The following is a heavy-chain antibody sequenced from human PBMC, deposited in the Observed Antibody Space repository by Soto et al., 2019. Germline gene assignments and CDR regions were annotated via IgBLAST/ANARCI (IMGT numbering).Heavy chain of an antibody. Sequence: QVQLVQSGAEVKKPGASVKVSCKASGYTFTSYGISWVRQAPGQGLECMGWISAYNGNTNYAQKLQGRVTMTTDTSTSTSDMEVRSLRSDDTAVYYCARDPPAPYYDFWSGYHDAFDYWGQGNLVTVSS. D-gene: IGHD3-3*01. CDR2: ISAYNGNT. CDR3: ARDPPAPYYDFWSGYHDAFDY. J-gene: IGHJ4*02. CDR1: GYTFTSYG. V-gene: IGHV1-18*01.